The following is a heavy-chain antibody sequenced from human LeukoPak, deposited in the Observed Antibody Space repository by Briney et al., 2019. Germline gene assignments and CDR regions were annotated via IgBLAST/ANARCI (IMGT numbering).Heavy chain of an antibody. CDR1: GFIFSSSW. CDR3: ARVASSSSQ. CDR2: INSDGSST. J-gene: IGHJ4*02. V-gene: IGHV3-74*01. Sequence: GGSLRLSCAASGFIFSSSWMHWVRQVPGKGLVWVSRINSDGSSTIYADSVKGRSTISRDNVKNILYLQMNSLRAEYTAVYYCARVASSSSQWGQGTLVTVSS. D-gene: IGHD6-6*01.